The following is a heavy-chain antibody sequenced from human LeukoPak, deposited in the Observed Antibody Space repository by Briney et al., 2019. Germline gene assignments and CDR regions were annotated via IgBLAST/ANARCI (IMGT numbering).Heavy chain of an antibody. CDR2: ISSSGGST. CDR1: GFTFSSYS. Sequence: GGSLRLSCAASGFTFSSYSMNWVRQAPGKGLEWVSSISSSGGSTYYANSVKGRFTLSRDNSKDTLYLQMNNLRVDDTAVYYCAKERGTGYSSSWYSWFDPWGQGTLVTVSS. J-gene: IGHJ5*02. CDR3: AKERGTGYSSSWYSWFDP. D-gene: IGHD6-13*01. V-gene: IGHV3-23*01.